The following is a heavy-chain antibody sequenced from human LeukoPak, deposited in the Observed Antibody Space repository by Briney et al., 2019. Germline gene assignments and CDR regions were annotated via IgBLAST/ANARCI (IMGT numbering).Heavy chain of an antibody. V-gene: IGHV1-8*01. D-gene: IGHD3-22*01. CDR2: MNPNSGNT. CDR3: ARGSQYYYDSSPLY. J-gene: IGHJ4*02. CDR1: GYTFTSYD. Sequence: GASVTVSCKAYGYTFTSYDINWVRQANGQGLEWMGWMNPNSGNTGYAQKFQGRATMTRNTSISTAYMELSSLRSEDTAVYYCARGSQYYYDSSPLYWGQGTLVTVSS.